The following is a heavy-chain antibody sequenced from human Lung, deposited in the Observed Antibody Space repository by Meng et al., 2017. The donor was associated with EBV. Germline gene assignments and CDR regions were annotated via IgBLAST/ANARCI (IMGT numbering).Heavy chain of an antibody. J-gene: IGHJ4*02. CDR3: ARAGYDSSGYYPQPFDY. CDR1: GYTLTSYA. CDR2: INAGNGNT. D-gene: IGHD3-22*01. V-gene: IGHV1-3*01. Sequence: QGPVVQSGAEVKKPGASVKVSCKASGYTLTSYAMHCVRQAPGQRLEWMGWINAGNGNTKYSQRFQGRVTITRDTSASTAYMELSSLRSEDTTVYYCARAGYDSSGYYPQPFDYWGQGTLVTVSS.